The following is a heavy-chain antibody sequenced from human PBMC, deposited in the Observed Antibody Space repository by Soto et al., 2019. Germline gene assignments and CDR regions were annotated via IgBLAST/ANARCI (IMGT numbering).Heavy chain of an antibody. V-gene: IGHV1-2*02. J-gene: IGHJ6*02. Sequence: QVQLVQSGAEVEKPGASVRVSCKTSGYTFTAYYIHWVRQAPGRGVEWMGWINPNSGVANYAQNFQGRVTMTRDTSISTVYLDLSKMRSEDTTVYYCARQGSGNEYPQYFYYGMDVWGQGTTAAAAS. D-gene: IGHD6-19*01. CDR3: ARQGSGNEYPQYFYYGMDV. CDR2: INPNSGVA. CDR1: GYTFTAYY.